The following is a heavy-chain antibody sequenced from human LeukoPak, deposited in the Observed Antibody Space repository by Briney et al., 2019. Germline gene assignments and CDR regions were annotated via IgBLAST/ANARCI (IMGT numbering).Heavy chain of an antibody. Sequence: GASVKVSCKASGYTFTGYYMHWVRQAPGQGLEWMGWINPNSGGTNYAQKFQGRVTMTRDTSISTAYMELSRLRSDDTAVYYCARVFSGSSSWYPYYYYYMDVWGKGTTVTVSS. CDR2: INPNSGGT. V-gene: IGHV1-2*02. D-gene: IGHD6-13*01. J-gene: IGHJ6*03. CDR1: GYTFTGYY. CDR3: ARVFSGSSSWYPYYYYYMDV.